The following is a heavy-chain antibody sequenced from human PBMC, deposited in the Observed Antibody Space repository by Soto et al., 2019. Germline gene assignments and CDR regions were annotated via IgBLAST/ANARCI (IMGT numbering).Heavy chain of an antibody. CDR1: GYTFSNYG. Sequence: QVQLVQSGPEVKKPGASVKVSCKASGYTFSNYGISWVRHAPGQGLEWMGWISGYNGDANYAQNFQDRDIMTADTSTNTAYLELRSLGTDDTAVYYCARLTGFISPFPDYWGQGTLVSVSS. D-gene: IGHD3-16*02. V-gene: IGHV1-18*04. J-gene: IGHJ4*02. CDR3: ARLTGFISPFPDY. CDR2: ISGYNGDA.